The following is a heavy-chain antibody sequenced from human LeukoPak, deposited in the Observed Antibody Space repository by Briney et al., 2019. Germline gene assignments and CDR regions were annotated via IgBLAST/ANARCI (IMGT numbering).Heavy chain of an antibody. CDR1: GGSISSSSYY. CDR3: ARYIGWPGYSSGWYFDY. D-gene: IGHD6-19*01. CDR2: IYYSGST. Sequence: SETLSLTCTVSGGSISSSSYYCGWIRQPPGKGLEWIGSIYYSGSTYYNPSLKSRVTISVDTSKNQFSLKLSSVTAADTAVYYCARYIGWPGYSSGWYFDYWGQGTLVTVSS. J-gene: IGHJ4*02. V-gene: IGHV4-39*01.